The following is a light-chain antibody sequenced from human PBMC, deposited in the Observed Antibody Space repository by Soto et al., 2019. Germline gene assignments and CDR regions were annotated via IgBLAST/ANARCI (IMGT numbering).Light chain of an antibody. Sequence: QSVLTQPPSASGTPGQRVTISCSGSSSNIGSNTVNWYQQLPGTAPKLLIYSNNQWPSGVPDRFSGSKSGTSASLAISGLQSEDEADYYCAAWDDSHYVFGTGTKLTVL. CDR2: SNN. J-gene: IGLJ1*01. CDR1: SSNIGSNT. V-gene: IGLV1-44*01. CDR3: AAWDDSHYV.